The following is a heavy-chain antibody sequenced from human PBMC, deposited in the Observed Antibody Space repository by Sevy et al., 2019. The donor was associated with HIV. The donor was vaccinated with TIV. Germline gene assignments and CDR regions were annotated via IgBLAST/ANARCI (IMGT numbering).Heavy chain of an antibody. J-gene: IGHJ4*02. D-gene: IGHD3-22*01. CDR3: ARRPRKYYDSSGYYYPPSY. Sequence: ASVKVSCEASGYTFTSYGIIWVRQAPGQGLEWMGWISAYNGNTNYAQRHQGRVTMTTDTSTSTAYMELTSLRSDDTAVYYCARRPRKYYDSSGYYYPPSYWGQGTLVTVSS. CDR1: GYTFTSYG. V-gene: IGHV1-18*01. CDR2: ISAYNGNT.